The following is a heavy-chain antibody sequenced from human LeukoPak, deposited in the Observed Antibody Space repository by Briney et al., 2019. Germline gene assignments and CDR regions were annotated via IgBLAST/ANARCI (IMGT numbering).Heavy chain of an antibody. CDR1: GGSISSYY. CDR2: IYYSGST. D-gene: IGHD6-19*01. Sequence: SSETLSLTCAVSGGSISSYYWSWIRQPPGKGLEWIGYIYYSGSTNYNPSLKSRVTISVDTSKNQFSLKLSSVPAADTAVYYCARKAYSSGWRNFDYGGQGTLVTVSS. J-gene: IGHJ4*02. V-gene: IGHV4-59*01. CDR3: ARKAYSSGWRNFDY.